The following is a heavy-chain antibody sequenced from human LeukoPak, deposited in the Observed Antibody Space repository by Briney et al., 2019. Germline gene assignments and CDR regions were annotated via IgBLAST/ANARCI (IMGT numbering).Heavy chain of an antibody. CDR1: GDTFTTYS. Sequence: ASVKVSCKASGDTFTTYSLNWVRQAPGQGLEWRGGINPVSGTADHGQKFHGRVTITTDESTSTVYMERCSLTSEDTAVYYCASAGIEGDY. J-gene: IGHJ4*01. V-gene: IGHV1-69*05. CDR3: ASAGIEGDY. CDR2: INPVSGTA. D-gene: IGHD1-14*01.